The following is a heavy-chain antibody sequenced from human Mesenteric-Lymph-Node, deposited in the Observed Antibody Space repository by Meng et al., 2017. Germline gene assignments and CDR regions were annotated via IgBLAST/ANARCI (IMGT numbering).Heavy chain of an antibody. D-gene: IGHD2-15*01. CDR2: ISPKSGVT. CDR1: GYTFTDNH. V-gene: IGHV1-2*02. Sequence: ASVKVSCKPSGYTFTDNHIYWVRLAPGQGPEWMGWISPKSGVTNFAPKFEGRFTMTTDTSISTAFMELSRLTSDDTAVYYCAREKGIAAYDVWGQG. CDR3: AREKGIAAYDV. J-gene: IGHJ3*01.